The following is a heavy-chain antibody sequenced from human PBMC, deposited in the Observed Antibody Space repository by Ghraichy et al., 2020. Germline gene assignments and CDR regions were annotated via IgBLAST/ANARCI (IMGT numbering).Heavy chain of an antibody. V-gene: IGHV3-73*01. CDR2: IRSKSNGYAT. CDR1: GFSFSVSA. CDR3: TLRNVAGTGDY. D-gene: IGHD6-19*01. J-gene: IGHJ4*02. Sequence: SLNISCAASGFSFSVSALHWVRQASGKGLEWVARIRSKSNGYATAYAASVEGRFTISRDDSKNAAELQMSSLKTEDTAVYYCTLRNVAGTGDYWSQGTLVTVSS.